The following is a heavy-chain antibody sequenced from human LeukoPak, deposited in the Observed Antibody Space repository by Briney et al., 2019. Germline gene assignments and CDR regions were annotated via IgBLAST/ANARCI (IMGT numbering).Heavy chain of an antibody. Sequence: NPSETLSLTCTVSGGSISSYYWSWIRQPPGKGLEWIGYIYYSGSTNYNPSLKSRVTISVDTSKNQFSLKLSSVTAADTAVYYCARNDYGDYGNYYYYMDVWGEGTTVTVSS. J-gene: IGHJ6*03. D-gene: IGHD4-17*01. CDR1: GGSISSYY. CDR3: ARNDYGDYGNYYYYMDV. CDR2: IYYSGST. V-gene: IGHV4-59*01.